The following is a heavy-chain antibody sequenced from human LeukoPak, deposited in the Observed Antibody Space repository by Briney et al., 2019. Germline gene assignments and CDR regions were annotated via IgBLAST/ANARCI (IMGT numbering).Heavy chain of an antibody. Sequence: SETLSLTCTVSGGSISSYYWSWIRQPPGKGLEWIGYIYYSGSTYYNPSLKSRVTISVDTSKNQFSLKLSSVTAADTAVYYCARDILTGYSDYWGQGTLVTVSS. J-gene: IGHJ4*02. D-gene: IGHD3-9*01. V-gene: IGHV4-59*01. CDR1: GGSISSYY. CDR2: IYYSGST. CDR3: ARDILTGYSDY.